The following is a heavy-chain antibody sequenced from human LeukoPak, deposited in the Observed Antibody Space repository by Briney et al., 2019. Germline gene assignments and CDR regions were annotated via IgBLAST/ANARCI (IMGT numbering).Heavy chain of an antibody. CDR2: IYPGDSDT. CDR3: ARRVGSKSSGYYMDV. V-gene: IGHV5-51*01. J-gene: IGHJ6*03. CDR1: GFSFPIYW. D-gene: IGHD6-19*01. Sequence: GESLKISYQGSGFSFPIYWIGCVRQMPGKGLEWMGNIYPGDSDTTYSPSFQGQVSISADRSISTAYLQWSSLKTSDSAIYYCARRVGSKSSGYYMDVWGNGTTVTVSS.